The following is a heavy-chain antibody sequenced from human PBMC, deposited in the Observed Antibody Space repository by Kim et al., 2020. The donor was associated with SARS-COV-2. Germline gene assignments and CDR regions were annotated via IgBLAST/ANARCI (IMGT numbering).Heavy chain of an antibody. V-gene: IGHV3-15*01. D-gene: IGHD2-15*01. J-gene: IGHJ2*01. Sequence: AAPLKDRFTISRDESKNKLYLQMNSRKTEDTAVYYCTAVCCSCGNWYFDLWGRGTLVTVSS. CDR3: TAVCCSCGNWYFDL.